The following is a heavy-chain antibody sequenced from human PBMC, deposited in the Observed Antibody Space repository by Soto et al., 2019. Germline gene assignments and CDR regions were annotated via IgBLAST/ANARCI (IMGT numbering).Heavy chain of an antibody. V-gene: IGHV3-21*01. D-gene: IGHD2-2*01. CDR2: ISSSSTHI. Sequence: HWGSLEISCAASGVTFSSYSMNWVRQAPGKGLEWVSSISSSSTHIYYADSVKGRFTISRDNAKNSLYLQMSSLRGEDTAVYYCAREGGGTPAANWFDPWGQGTLVTVSS. J-gene: IGHJ5*02. CDR3: AREGGGTPAANWFDP. CDR1: GVTFSSYS.